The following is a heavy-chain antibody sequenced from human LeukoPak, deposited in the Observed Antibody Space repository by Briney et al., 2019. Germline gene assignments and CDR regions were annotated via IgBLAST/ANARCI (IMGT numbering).Heavy chain of an antibody. Sequence: GGPLKISGKGSGSRFTTYWSSWVRTMPGRGREWLGRIDPSDSYTNYSPSFQGHVTISADKSISTAYLQWSSLKASDTAMYYCARHLAAADSFDYWGQGTLVTVSS. CDR3: ARHLAAADSFDY. D-gene: IGHD6-13*01. J-gene: IGHJ4*02. CDR2: IDPSDSYT. CDR1: GSRFTTYW. V-gene: IGHV5-10-1*01.